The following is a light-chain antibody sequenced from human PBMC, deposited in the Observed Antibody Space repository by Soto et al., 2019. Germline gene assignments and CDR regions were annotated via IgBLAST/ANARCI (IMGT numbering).Light chain of an antibody. CDR3: QRYGLSFRYT. Sequence: EIVLTQSPGTLYLSPGERATLSCRASQSVNGNYFTCYHQKPGQAHRLLIDGASSRDTDIPDRFSGSGSGTGFALNISRLEPEDFAGYDCQRYGLSFRYTFGQGTKLESK. CDR1: QSVNGNY. CDR2: GAS. V-gene: IGKV3-20*01. J-gene: IGKJ2*01.